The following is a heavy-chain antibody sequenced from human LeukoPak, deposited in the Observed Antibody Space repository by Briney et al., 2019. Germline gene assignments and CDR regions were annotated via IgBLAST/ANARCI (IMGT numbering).Heavy chain of an antibody. D-gene: IGHD6-19*01. V-gene: IGHV1-8*01. CDR2: MNPNSGAT. CDR3: ARQWLPNGYFDY. CDR1: GYTFTSYD. J-gene: IGHJ4*02. Sequence: GASVKVSCKASGYTFTSYDFNWLRQATGQGPEWMGWMNPNSGATGYAQKFQGRVTMTRSASINTAYMELSNLRSEDTAVYYCARQWLPNGYFDYWGQGTLVTVSS.